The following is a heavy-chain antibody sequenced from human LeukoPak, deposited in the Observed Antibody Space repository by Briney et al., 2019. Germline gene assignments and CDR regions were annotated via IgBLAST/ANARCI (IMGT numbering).Heavy chain of an antibody. CDR1: GYTFTGYY. Sequence: ASVKVSCKASGYTFTGYYIHWVRQAPGQGLEWMGWIKPNSGDTNYAQKFQGRVTMTRDTSINTAYMDLSSLRSDDTAVYYCARTPMREPPVDHWGQGTLVTVSS. CDR3: ARTPMREPPVDH. V-gene: IGHV1-2*02. CDR2: IKPNSGDT. D-gene: IGHD4-17*01. J-gene: IGHJ4*02.